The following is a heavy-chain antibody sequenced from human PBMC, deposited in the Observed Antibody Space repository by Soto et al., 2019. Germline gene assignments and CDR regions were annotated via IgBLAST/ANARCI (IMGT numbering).Heavy chain of an antibody. CDR3: ARVRQGCSANNCYFDP. Sequence: SETLSLTCTLSGGSVRAPDWWNWVRQSPDKGLEWIAEVHISGHSNYNPSLRSRVSVSIDSSKNQFYLNLDSVTAADTAIYYCARVRQGCSANNCYFDPWGQGTQVTVSS. CDR2: VHISGHS. D-gene: IGHD1-1*01. V-gene: IGHV4-4*02. J-gene: IGHJ5*01. CDR1: GGSVRAPDW.